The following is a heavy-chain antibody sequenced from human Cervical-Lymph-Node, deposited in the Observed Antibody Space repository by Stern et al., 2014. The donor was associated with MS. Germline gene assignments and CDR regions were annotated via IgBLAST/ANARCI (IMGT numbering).Heavy chain of an antibody. Sequence: VESGAEVKKPGSSVQVSCKASGGTFSPYAINWVRQAPGQGPEWMGGILPIIGTANSARNFQGKVTIIADESKKTVYMEVSSLRSEDTAVYYCARDQRHLNSGSFAFDIWGQGTMVLVSS. J-gene: IGHJ3*02. V-gene: IGHV1-69*01. CDR3: ARDQRHLNSGSFAFDI. D-gene: IGHD3-10*01. CDR2: ILPIIGTA. CDR1: GGTFSPYA.